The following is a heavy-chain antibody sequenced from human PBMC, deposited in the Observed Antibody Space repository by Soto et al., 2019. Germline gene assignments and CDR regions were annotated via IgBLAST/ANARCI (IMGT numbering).Heavy chain of an antibody. V-gene: IGHV3-11*03. Sequence: VQLLESGGGLVQPGGSLRLSCAASGFTFSDYYMSWIRQAPGKGLEWVSYISSSSSYTNYADSVKGRFTISRDNAKNSLYLQMNSLRAEDTAVYYCARHIVVVNYFDYWGQGTLVTVSS. CDR3: ARHIVVVNYFDY. D-gene: IGHD3-22*01. CDR2: ISSSSSYT. CDR1: GFTFSDYY. J-gene: IGHJ4*02.